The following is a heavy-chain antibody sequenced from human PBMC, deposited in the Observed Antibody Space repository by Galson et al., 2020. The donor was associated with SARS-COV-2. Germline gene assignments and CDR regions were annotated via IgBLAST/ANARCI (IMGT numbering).Heavy chain of an antibody. Sequence: GGSLRLSCAASGFTFNSHAMHWVRQAPGKGLEWVAQIFYDGSDTYYADSVKGRFTISRDNSENPAYLQMNNLRAEDTARYYCARDGQHGGCWAFDYWGQGTLVTVSS. V-gene: IGHV3-30*12. J-gene: IGHJ4*02. CDR1: GFTFNSHA. CDR2: IFYDGSDT. CDR3: ARDGQHGGCWAFDY. D-gene: IGHD2-21*01.